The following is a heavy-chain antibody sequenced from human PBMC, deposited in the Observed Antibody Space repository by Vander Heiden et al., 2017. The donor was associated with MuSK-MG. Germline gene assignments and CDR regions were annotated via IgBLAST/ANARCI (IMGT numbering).Heavy chain of an antibody. CDR1: GGSISSGGYY. J-gene: IGHJ5*02. V-gene: IGHV4-31*03. Sequence: QVQLQESGPGLVKPSQTLSLTCTVSGGSISSGGYYWSWIRQHPGKGLEWIGYIYYSGSTYYNPALKSRVTISVGTSKNQFSLKLRSVTAADTAVYYFARDQGRPAQNWFDPWGQGTMVTVYS. CDR3: ARDQGRPAQNWFDP. CDR2: IYYSGST. D-gene: IGHD2-15*01.